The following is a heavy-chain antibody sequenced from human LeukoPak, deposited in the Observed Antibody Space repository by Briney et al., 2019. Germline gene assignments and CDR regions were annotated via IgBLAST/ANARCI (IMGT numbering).Heavy chain of an antibody. D-gene: IGHD6-6*01. V-gene: IGHV1-18*01. CDR3: ARDSYSSSLGSFDY. J-gene: IGHJ4*02. Sequence: ASVKVSCKASGYTFTSYGISWVRQAPGQGLEWMGWISAYNGNTNYAQKLQGRVTMTTDTSTSTAYMELRSLKSDDTAVYYCARDSYSSSLGSFDYWGQGTLVTVSS. CDR2: ISAYNGNT. CDR1: GYTFTSYG.